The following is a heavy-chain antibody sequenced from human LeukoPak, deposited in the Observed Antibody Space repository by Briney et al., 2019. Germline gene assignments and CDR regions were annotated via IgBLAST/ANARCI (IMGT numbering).Heavy chain of an antibody. D-gene: IGHD3-22*01. CDR1: GGSISSGGYY. Sequence: PSQTLSLTCTVSGGSISSGGYYWSWIRQHPGKGLEWIGYIYYSGSTYYNPSLKSRVTISVDTSKNQFSLKLSSVTAADTAVYYCATSGPSYDSSGPTRGAFDIWGQGTMVTVSS. V-gene: IGHV4-31*03. CDR2: IYYSGST. J-gene: IGHJ3*02. CDR3: ATSGPSYDSSGPTRGAFDI.